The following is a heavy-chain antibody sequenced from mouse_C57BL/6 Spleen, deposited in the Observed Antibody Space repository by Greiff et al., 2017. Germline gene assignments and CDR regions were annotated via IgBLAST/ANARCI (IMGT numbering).Heavy chain of an antibody. CDR1: GYTFTSYW. CDR3: ARPQGTTVAHLDY. CDR2: IYPGSGST. J-gene: IGHJ2*01. D-gene: IGHD1-1*01. V-gene: IGHV1-55*01. Sequence: QVQLQQSGAELVKPGASVKMSCKASGYTFTSYWITWVKQRPGQGLEWIGDIYPGSGSTNYNEKFKSKATLTVDTSSSTAYMQLSSLTSEDSAVYYCARPQGTTVAHLDYWGQGTTLTVSS.